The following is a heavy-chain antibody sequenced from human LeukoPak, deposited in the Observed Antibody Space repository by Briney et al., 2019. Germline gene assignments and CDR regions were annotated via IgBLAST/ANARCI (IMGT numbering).Heavy chain of an antibody. Sequence: GGSLRLSCAASGFTFITYAMTWVRQAPGKGLDWVSTISAGGAGTYYADSVKGRFTISRVNSKNTLYLQMNSLRAEDTALYYCVKGYSSGWTREYYGMDVWGQGTTVTVSS. V-gene: IGHV3-23*01. CDR3: VKGYSSGWTREYYGMDV. CDR1: GFTFITYA. CDR2: ISAGGAGT. J-gene: IGHJ6*02. D-gene: IGHD6-19*01.